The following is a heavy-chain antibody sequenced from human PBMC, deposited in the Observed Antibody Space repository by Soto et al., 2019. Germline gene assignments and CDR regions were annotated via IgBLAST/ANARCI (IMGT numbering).Heavy chain of an antibody. V-gene: IGHV3-7*01. CDR3: ARFFYYYYYMDI. J-gene: IGHJ6*03. CDR2: IKQDGSEK. Sequence: GGSLRRSGAASGFTFSSYWMSWVRQAPGKGLEWVANIKQDGSEKYYVDSVKGRFTISRDNAKNSLYLQMNSLRAEDTAVYYCARFFYYYYYMDIWGKGTTVTVSS. D-gene: IGHD3-3*01. CDR1: GFTFSSYW.